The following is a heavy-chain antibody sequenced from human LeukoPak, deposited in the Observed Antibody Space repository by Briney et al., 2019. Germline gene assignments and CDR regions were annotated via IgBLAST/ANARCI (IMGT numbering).Heavy chain of an antibody. V-gene: IGHV1-2*02. CDR1: GYTFTGYH. Sequence: ASVKVSCKASGYTFTGYHIHWVRQAPGQGLEWMGWINPNSGGTNYAQKFQGRVTMTRDTSISTAYMELSRLRSDDTAVYYCARGGIVVVVAATIEFSRQKYNWFDPWGQGTLVTVSS. CDR3: ARGGIVVVVAATIEFSRQKYNWFDP. J-gene: IGHJ5*02. D-gene: IGHD2-15*01. CDR2: INPNSGGT.